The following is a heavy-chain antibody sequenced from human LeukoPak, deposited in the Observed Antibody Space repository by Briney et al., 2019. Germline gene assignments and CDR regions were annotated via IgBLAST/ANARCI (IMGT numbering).Heavy chain of an antibody. D-gene: IGHD3-10*01. CDR1: GFTVSSDY. V-gene: IGHV3-66*01. CDR3: ARGPYGSSGTPDAFDI. Sequence: GGSLRLSCAASGFTVSSDYMSWVRQAPGKGLEWVSVIYSGGTTHYADSMKGRFTISRDNSKNTLYLQMNSLRAEDTAVYYCARGPYGSSGTPDAFDIWGQGTMVTVSS. CDR2: IYSGGTT. J-gene: IGHJ3*02.